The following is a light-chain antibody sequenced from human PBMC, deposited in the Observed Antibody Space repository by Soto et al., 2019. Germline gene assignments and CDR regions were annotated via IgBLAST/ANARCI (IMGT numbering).Light chain of an antibody. Sequence: QSVLTQPPSASGTPGQKVFISCSGSSSNIGGTNYAYWYQQLPGAAPKLLMHSNNLRPSGVPERISGSKFGTAASLAISGLRSEDVAVYYCVSWDHRLGAFIFGGGTKLTVL. V-gene: IGLV1-47*02. CDR1: SSNIGGTNY. CDR2: SNN. J-gene: IGLJ2*01. CDR3: VSWDHRLGAFI.